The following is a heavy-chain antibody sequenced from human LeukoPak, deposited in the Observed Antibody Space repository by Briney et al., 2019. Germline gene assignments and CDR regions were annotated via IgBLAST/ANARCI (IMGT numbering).Heavy chain of an antibody. V-gene: IGHV4-59*11. D-gene: IGHD1-26*01. CDR3: ARGEVGYYYYMDV. J-gene: IGHJ6*03. CDR2: IYYSGST. Sequence: SETLSLTCTVSGGSISSHYWSWIRQPPGKGLEWIGYIYYSGSTNYNPSHKSRVTISVDTSKNQFSLKLSSVTAADTAVYYCARGEVGYYYYMDVWDKGTTVNVSS. CDR1: GGSISSHY.